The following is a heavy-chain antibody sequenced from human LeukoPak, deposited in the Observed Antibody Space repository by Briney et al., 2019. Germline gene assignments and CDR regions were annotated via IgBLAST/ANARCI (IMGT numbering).Heavy chain of an antibody. CDR3: ARDIAVGDTRGEYFRH. D-gene: IGHD1-26*01. Sequence: SVKVSCKASGYTFTSYGISWVRQAPGQGLEWMGGIIPIFGTANYAQKFQGRVTITADKSTSTAYMELSSLRSEDTAVYYCARDIAVGDTRGEYFRHWGQGTLVTVSS. CDR1: GYTFTSYG. J-gene: IGHJ1*01. CDR2: IIPIFGTA. V-gene: IGHV1-69*06.